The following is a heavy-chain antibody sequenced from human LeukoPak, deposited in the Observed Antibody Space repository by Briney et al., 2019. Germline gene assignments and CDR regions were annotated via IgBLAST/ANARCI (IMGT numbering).Heavy chain of an antibody. CDR3: AGGLDSGSYYYYYYGMDV. CDR2: IYASGST. V-gene: IGHV4-4*07. D-gene: IGHD1-26*01. Sequence: SETLSLICTVSGGSISSYYWSWIRQPAGKGLECIGRIYASGSTNYNPSLKSRVTMSVDTSKNQFSLKLSSVTAADTAVYYCAGGLDSGSYYYYYYGMDVWGQGTTVTVSS. CDR1: GGSISSYY. J-gene: IGHJ6*02.